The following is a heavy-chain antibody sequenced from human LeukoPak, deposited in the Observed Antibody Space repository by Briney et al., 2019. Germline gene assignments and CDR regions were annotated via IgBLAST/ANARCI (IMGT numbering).Heavy chain of an antibody. V-gene: IGHV1-69*05. J-gene: IGHJ6*03. CDR3: ARGRFGESALYYYYYMDV. D-gene: IGHD3-10*01. Sequence: SVKVSCKASGGTFSSYAISWVRQAPGQGLEWMGGIIPIFGTANYAQKFQGRVTMTRNTSISTAYMELSSLRSEDTAVYYCARGRFGESALYYYYYMDVWGKGTTVTISS. CDR2: IIPIFGTA. CDR1: GGTFSSYA.